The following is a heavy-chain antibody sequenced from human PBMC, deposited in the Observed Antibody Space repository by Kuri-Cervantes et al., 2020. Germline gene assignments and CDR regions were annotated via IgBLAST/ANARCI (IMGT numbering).Heavy chain of an antibody. V-gene: IGHV3-7*01. CDR2: IKQDGSEE. Sequence: GESLKISCVVSELSISTYWMSWVRQAPGKGLEWVASIKQDGSEENYVDSLKGRFTISRDDAKNSLYLQMNSLRAEDTALYYCARERPACAGDCLDFWGQGTLVTVSS. CDR1: ELSISTYW. D-gene: IGHD2-21*01. CDR3: ARERPACAGDCLDF. J-gene: IGHJ4*02.